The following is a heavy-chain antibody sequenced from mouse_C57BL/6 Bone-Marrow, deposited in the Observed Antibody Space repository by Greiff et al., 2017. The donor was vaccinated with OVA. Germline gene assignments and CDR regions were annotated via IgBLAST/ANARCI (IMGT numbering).Heavy chain of an antibody. CDR3: VSGEGDAMDY. CDR2: IRSKSNNYAT. V-gene: IGHV10-1*01. Sequence: EVKLEESGGGLVQPKGSLKLSCAASGFSFNTYAMNWVRQAPGKGLEWVARIRSKSNNYATYYADSVKDRFPISRDDSESMLYLQMNNLKTEDTAMYYWVSGEGDAMDYWGQVTSVTVSS. CDR1: GFSFNTYA. J-gene: IGHJ4*01.